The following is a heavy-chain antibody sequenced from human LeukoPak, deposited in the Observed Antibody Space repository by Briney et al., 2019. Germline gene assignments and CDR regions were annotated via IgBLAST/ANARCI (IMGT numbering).Heavy chain of an antibody. CDR2: INQDGSQE. J-gene: IGHJ4*02. Sequence: GGSLRLSCTDSGFTFSSYWMSWARLAPGKGLEWVACINQDGSQEYFVDSVKGRFTMSRDNAKNSLYLQMNSLRAEDTGTYFCARDWGRAGTHWGPGTLVTVSS. V-gene: IGHV3-7*03. CDR3: ARDWGRAGTH. CDR1: GFTFSSYW. D-gene: IGHD3-16*01.